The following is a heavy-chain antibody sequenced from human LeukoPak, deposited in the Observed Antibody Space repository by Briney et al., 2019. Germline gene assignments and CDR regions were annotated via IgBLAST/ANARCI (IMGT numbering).Heavy chain of an antibody. Sequence: SETLSLTCTVSGGSISSYYWSWLRQPPGKGLEWIGYIYYSGSTNYNPSLKSRVTISVDTSKNQFSLKLSSVTAADTAVYYCATVGARSGLDYWGQGTLVTVSS. CDR2: IYYSGST. J-gene: IGHJ4*02. V-gene: IGHV4-59*01. CDR3: ATVGARSGLDY. D-gene: IGHD1-26*01. CDR1: GGSISSYY.